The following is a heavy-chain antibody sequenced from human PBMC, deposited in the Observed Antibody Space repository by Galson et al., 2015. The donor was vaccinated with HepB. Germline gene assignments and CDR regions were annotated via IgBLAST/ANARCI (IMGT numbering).Heavy chain of an antibody. CDR1: GYTFSSYR. Sequence: SVKVSCKASGYTFSSYRISWVRQAPGQGLEWMGWISGYSGSTKYAQKFQGRVTMTTDTSTTTTYMEVTSLRSDDTAVYYCARGRGSGWSFDYWGQGTLVTASS. CDR2: ISGYSGST. V-gene: IGHV1-18*01. CDR3: ARGRGSGWSFDY. D-gene: IGHD6-19*01. J-gene: IGHJ4*02.